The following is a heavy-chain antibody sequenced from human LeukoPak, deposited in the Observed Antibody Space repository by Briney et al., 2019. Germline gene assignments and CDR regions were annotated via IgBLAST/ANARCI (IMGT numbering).Heavy chain of an antibody. V-gene: IGHV4-39*07. CDR2: IYYSGST. J-gene: IGHJ4*02. CDR3: ARVASSGISGELLGFDY. D-gene: IGHD3-10*01. Sequence: PSETLSLTCTVSGGSISSSSYYWGWIRQPPGKGLEWIGSIYYSGSTYYNPSLKSRVTISVDRSKNQFSLKLSSVTAADTAVYYCARVASSGISGELLGFDYWGQGTLVTVSS. CDR1: GGSISSSSYY.